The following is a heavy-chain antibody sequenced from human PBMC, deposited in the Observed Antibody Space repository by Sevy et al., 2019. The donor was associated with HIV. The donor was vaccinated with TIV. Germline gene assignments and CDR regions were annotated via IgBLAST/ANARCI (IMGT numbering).Heavy chain of an antibody. V-gene: IGHV3-74*01. J-gene: IGHJ4*02. CDR1: GFTFSSYW. Sequence: GGSLRLSCAASGFTFSSYWMHWVRQAPGKGLVWVSRINSTGTAINFADTVKGRFTISRDNAKNTLNLQMNSLRAEDTAVYYCARVTSAAPGMGMDYWGQGTLVTVSS. CDR2: INSTGTAI. D-gene: IGHD6-13*01. CDR3: ARVTSAAPGMGMDY.